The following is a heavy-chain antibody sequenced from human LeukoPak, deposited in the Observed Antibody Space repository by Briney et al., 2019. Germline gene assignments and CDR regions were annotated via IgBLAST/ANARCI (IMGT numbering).Heavy chain of an antibody. V-gene: IGHV3-21*04. CDR1: GFTFSSYS. J-gene: IGHJ4*02. CDR2: ISSSSSYI. CDR3: AKDRQSRGSLGFDY. Sequence: PGGSLRLSCAASGFTFSSYSMNWVRQAPGKGLEWVSSISSSSSYIYYADSVKGRFTISRDNSKNTLYVQMNSLRAEDTAVYYCAKDRQSRGSLGFDYWGQGALVIVSS. D-gene: IGHD3-22*01.